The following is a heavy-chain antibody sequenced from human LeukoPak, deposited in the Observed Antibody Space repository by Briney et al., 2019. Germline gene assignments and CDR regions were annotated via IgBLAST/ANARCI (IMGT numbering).Heavy chain of an antibody. D-gene: IGHD2-2*02. V-gene: IGHV4-39*01. CDR2: IYYSGST. J-gene: IGHJ3*02. Sequence: PSETLSLTCTVSGGSLSSSSYYWGWIRQPPGTGLEWIGSIYYSGSTYYNPSLKSRVTISVDTSKNQFSLKLSSVTAADTAVYYCAYTLFGLDAFDIWGQGTMVTVSS. CDR1: GGSLSSSSYY. CDR3: AYTLFGLDAFDI.